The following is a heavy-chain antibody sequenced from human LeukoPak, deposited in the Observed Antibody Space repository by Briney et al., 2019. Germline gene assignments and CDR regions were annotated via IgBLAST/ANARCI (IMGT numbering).Heavy chain of an antibody. D-gene: IGHD6-19*01. V-gene: IGHV3-23*01. J-gene: IGHJ5*01. Sequence: GGSLRLSCEASGFAFSFFAMSWLRQAPGKGLEWVSTINANSGTRSYAASVRGRFTISRDNSKNTLYLQLNTPRADDTAVYYCAKPISGGLAVTADWFAPWGQGTLVVVSS. CDR2: INANSGTR. CDR1: GFAFSFFA. CDR3: AKPISGGLAVTADWFAP.